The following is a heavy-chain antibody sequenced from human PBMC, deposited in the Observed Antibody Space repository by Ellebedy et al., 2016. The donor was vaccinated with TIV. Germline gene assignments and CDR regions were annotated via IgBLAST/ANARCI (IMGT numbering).Heavy chain of an antibody. CDR2: VHHSGNT. CDR1: GGSISTSSYH. J-gene: IGHJ5*02. Sequence: MPGGSLRLSCTVSGGSISTSSYHWGWIRQSPGKGLEWFGIVHHSGNTVYSPSLRSRVTVSMDTSKNQFSLTLWSLTAADTAVYFCARFGDPRLNYFDPWGQGIPVIVSS. D-gene: IGHD3-16*01. CDR3: ARFGDPRLNYFDP. V-gene: IGHV4-39*07.